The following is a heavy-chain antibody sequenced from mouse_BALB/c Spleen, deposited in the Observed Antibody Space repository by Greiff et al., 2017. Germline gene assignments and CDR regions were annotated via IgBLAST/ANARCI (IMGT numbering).Heavy chain of an antibody. CDR1: GYTFTSYW. CDR2: INPSNGRT. J-gene: IGHJ2*01. Sequence: QVQLQQPGAELVKPGASVKLSCKASGYTFTSYWMHWVKQRPGQGLEWIGEINPSNGRTNYNEKFKSKATLTVDKSSSTAYMQLSSLTSEDSAVYYCAPFITTVVASFDYWGQGTTLTVSS. CDR3: APFITTVVASFDY. D-gene: IGHD1-1*01. V-gene: IGHV1S81*02.